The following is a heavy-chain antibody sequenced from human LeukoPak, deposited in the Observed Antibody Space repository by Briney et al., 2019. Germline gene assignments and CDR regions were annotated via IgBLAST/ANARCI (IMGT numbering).Heavy chain of an antibody. J-gene: IGHJ4*02. D-gene: IGHD6-19*01. CDR3: ARQAGYSTGWYGGYYFDH. V-gene: IGHV1-18*01. Sequence: ASVKVSCEASGYTFTSYGISWVRQAPGQGPGWMGWIAVYNGDTKFLQKFQGRVTLTTDASTNTAYMELRSLTSDDTAVYYCARQAGYSTGWYGGYYFDHWGQGTPVTVSA. CDR1: GYTFTSYG. CDR2: IAVYNGDT.